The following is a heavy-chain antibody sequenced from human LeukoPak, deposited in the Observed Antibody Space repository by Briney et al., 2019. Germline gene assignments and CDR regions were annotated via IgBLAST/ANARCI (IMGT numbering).Heavy chain of an antibody. D-gene: IGHD1-26*01. CDR3: ARDQKGELLPVY. CDR2: IIPIFGTA. Sequence: SVKVSCKASGGTFSSYAISWVRQAPGQGLEWMGGIIPIFGTANYAQKFQGRVTITTDESTSTAYMELSSLRSEDTAVYYCARDQKGELLPVYWGQGTLVTVSS. CDR1: GGTFSSYA. V-gene: IGHV1-69*05. J-gene: IGHJ4*02.